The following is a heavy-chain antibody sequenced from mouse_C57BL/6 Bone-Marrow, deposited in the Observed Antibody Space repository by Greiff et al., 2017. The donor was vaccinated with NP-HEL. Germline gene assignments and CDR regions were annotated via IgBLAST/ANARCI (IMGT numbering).Heavy chain of an antibody. D-gene: IGHD2-2*01. Sequence: QVQLKESGAELVMPGASVKLSCKASGYTFTSYWMHWVKQRPGQGLAWIGEIDPSDSYTNYTQQFKGKSTLTVDKSSSTDDMQLSSLTSEDSAVYYCARWGGYNYWGQGTTLTVSS. CDR1: GYTFTSYW. J-gene: IGHJ2*01. V-gene: IGHV1-69*01. CDR3: ARWGGYNY. CDR2: IDPSDSYT.